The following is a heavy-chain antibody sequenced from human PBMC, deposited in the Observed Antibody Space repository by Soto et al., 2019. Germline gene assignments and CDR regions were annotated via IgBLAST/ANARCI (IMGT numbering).Heavy chain of an antibody. CDR1: GYTFTSYA. CDR2: INAGNGNT. V-gene: IGHV1-3*01. CDR3: ARDRGGSSGWPAGTYYYYYGMDV. J-gene: IGHJ6*02. Sequence: ASVKVSCKASGYTFTSYAMHWVRQAPGQSLEWMGWINAGNGNTKYSQKFQGRVIIIRDTSASTAYMELGSLRSEDTAVYYCARDRGGSSGWPAGTYYYYYGMDVWGQGTTVTVSS. D-gene: IGHD6-19*01.